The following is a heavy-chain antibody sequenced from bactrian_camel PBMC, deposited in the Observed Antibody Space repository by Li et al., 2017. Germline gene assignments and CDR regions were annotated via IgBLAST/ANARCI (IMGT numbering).Heavy chain of an antibody. V-gene: IGHV3S53*01. CDR2: IDSFGRT. CDR1: GYTNGIRF. J-gene: IGHJ4*01. D-gene: IGHD7*01. Sequence: HVQLVESGGGSVQTGGSLRLSCVFSGYTNGIRFMAWFRQPTGKEREGVAGIDSFGRTTYAPSVQGRFTITEDNALSAAHLYMTDLKPDDSAMYYCAYESGTTPDLCRRRGPGGYFGQGTQVTVS.